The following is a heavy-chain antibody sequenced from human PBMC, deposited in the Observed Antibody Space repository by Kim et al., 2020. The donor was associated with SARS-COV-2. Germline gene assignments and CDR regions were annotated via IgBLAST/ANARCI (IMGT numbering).Heavy chain of an antibody. Sequence: ASVKVSCKASGYTFTSYYIHWVRQAPGQGLEWVGRINPSGGSTSYAQKFQGRVTMTRDTSTSTVYMELSSLRSEDTGVYYCARGWSRGGGKRLTWFDHWGQGTLVTVSS. CDR3: ARGWSRGGGKRLTWFDH. CDR2: INPSGGST. V-gene: IGHV1-46*01. J-gene: IGHJ5*02. D-gene: IGHD6-25*01. CDR1: GYTFTSYY.